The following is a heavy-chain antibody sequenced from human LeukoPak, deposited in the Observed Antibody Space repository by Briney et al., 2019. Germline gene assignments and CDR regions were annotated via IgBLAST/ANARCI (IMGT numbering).Heavy chain of an antibody. CDR3: ATRPFRRDAFDI. J-gene: IGHJ3*02. V-gene: IGHV3-21*01. D-gene: IGHD2/OR15-2a*01. Sequence: GGSLRLSCAASGFTFSSYSMNWVRQAPGKGLEWVSSISSGSIYIYYADSVKGRFTISRDNAKNSLYLQMNSLRAEDTAVYYCATRPFRRDAFDIWGQGTVVTVSS. CDR1: GFTFSSYS. CDR2: ISSGSIYI.